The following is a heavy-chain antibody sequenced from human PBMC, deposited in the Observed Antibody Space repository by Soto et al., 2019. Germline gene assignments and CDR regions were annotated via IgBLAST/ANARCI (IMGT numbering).Heavy chain of an antibody. CDR3: ARESSGNHNHNWFDP. CDR1: GGSISPYY. J-gene: IGHJ5*02. Sequence: QVQLQESGPGLVKPSETLSLTCTVSGGSISPYYWSWVRQSPGKGLEWIGFIWFNGITTYNPSLKSRVTMSVDMSKNQLSLELNSVTAADTGVYYCARESSGNHNHNWFDPWGQGTLVTVSA. V-gene: IGHV4-59*01. CDR2: IWFNGIT. D-gene: IGHD6-6*01.